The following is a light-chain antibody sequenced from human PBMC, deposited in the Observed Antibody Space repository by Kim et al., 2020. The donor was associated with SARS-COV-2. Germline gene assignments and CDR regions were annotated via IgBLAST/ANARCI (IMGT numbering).Light chain of an antibody. V-gene: IGKV1-39*01. CDR2: AAS. CDR3: RECHTPPYN. J-gene: IGKJ2*01. Sequence: DIQMTQSPSSLSASVGDRVTITCRASQSIDKYLNWYQQKPRRDPKLLIYAASSLQSGVPSRFSGSRSGTDFTLTISSLQVDDCATYYCRECHTPPYNFGQETRLEI. CDR1: QSIDKY.